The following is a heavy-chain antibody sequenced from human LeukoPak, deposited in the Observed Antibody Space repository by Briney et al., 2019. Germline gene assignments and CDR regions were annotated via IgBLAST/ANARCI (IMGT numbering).Heavy chain of an antibody. D-gene: IGHD1-26*01. CDR3: AKDRVGVFDY. CDR1: GFTFSSYG. CDR2: ISYDGSNK. V-gene: IGHV3-30*18. Sequence: GGSLRLSCAASGFTFSSYGMHWVRQAPGKGLEWVAVISYDGSNKYYADSVKGRFAISRDNSKNTLYLQMNSLRAEDTAVYYCAKDRVGVFDYWGQGTLVTVSS. J-gene: IGHJ4*02.